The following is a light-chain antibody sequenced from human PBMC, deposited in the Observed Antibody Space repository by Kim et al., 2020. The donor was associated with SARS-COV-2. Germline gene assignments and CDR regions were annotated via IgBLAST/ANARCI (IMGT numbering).Light chain of an antibody. CDR2: GAS. Sequence: EIVLTQSPGTLSLSPGERATLSCRAGQSVTSNFLAWYQQKPGQAPRLLTYGASSRATDIPDRFSGSGSGTDFTLTISRLEPEDFVVYYCQQYGSSPSTFGQGTKVDIK. CDR3: QQYGSSPST. V-gene: IGKV3-20*01. J-gene: IGKJ1*01. CDR1: QSVTSNF.